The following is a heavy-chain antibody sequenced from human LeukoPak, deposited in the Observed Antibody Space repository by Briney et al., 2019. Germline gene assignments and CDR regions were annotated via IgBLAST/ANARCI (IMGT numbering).Heavy chain of an antibody. Sequence: GESLKISCQGSGYNFPIYWIGWVRQMPGQGLEWMGIIYPDDSNTVYGPSFQGQVTISADKSINTAYLEWSSLKASDTAIYYCARQGAAGKYYYYYMDVWGKGTTVTVSS. CDR2: IYPDDSNT. V-gene: IGHV5-51*01. D-gene: IGHD6-13*01. CDR1: GYNFPIYW. J-gene: IGHJ6*03. CDR3: ARQGAAGKYYYYYMDV.